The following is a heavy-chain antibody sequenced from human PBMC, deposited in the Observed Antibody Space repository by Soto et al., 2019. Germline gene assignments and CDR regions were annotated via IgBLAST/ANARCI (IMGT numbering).Heavy chain of an antibody. Sequence: QVQLQESGPGLVKPSQTLSLTCTVSGGSISSGGYYWSWIRQHPGKGLEWIGYIYYRGSTYYNPSLKSRVTISVDTSKNQFSLKLSSVTAADTAVYYCARGELGRGDAFDIWGQGTMVTVSS. CDR3: ARGELGRGDAFDI. D-gene: IGHD7-27*01. CDR1: GGSISSGGYY. CDR2: IYYRGST. V-gene: IGHV4-31*03. J-gene: IGHJ3*02.